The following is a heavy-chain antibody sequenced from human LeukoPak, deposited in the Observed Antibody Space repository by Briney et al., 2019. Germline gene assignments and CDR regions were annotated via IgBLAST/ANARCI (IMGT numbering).Heavy chain of an antibody. CDR2: ISGSGGST. V-gene: IGHV3-23*01. J-gene: IGHJ4*02. CDR1: GFTFSSYA. Sequence: GGSLRLSCAASGFTFSSYAMSWVRQAPGKGLEWVSAISGSGGSTYYADSVKGRFTISRDNSKNTLYLQMNSLRAEDTAVYYCAKDGLRYYDSSGYSERWGQGTLVTVSS. CDR3: AKDGLRYYDSSGYSER. D-gene: IGHD3-22*01.